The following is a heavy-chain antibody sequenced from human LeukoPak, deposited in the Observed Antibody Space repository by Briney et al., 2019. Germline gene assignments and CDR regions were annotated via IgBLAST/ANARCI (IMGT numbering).Heavy chain of an antibody. Sequence: GESLRLSCAASGSTVSSKHMSWVRQAPGKGLEWVTAIHSVGSTYYADSVKGRFTVSRDNSKNTLYLQMNSLRAEDTAVYYCASRLGDRYWYFDLWGRGTLVTVSS. D-gene: IGHD2-21*01. CDR2: IHSVGST. CDR1: GSTVSSKH. CDR3: ASRLGDRYWYFDL. J-gene: IGHJ2*01. V-gene: IGHV3-53*01.